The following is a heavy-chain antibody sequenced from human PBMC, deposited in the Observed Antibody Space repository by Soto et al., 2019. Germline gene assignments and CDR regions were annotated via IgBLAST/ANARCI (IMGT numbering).Heavy chain of an antibody. Sequence: SETLSLTCAVYGGSFSGYYWSWIRQPPGKGLEWIGEINHSGSTNYNPSLKSRVTISVDTSKNQFSLKLSSVTAADTAVHYCARVRGSSWYKAQNWFDPWGQGTLVT. CDR2: INHSGST. CDR1: GGSFSGYY. D-gene: IGHD6-13*01. J-gene: IGHJ5*02. CDR3: ARVRGSSWYKAQNWFDP. V-gene: IGHV4-34*01.